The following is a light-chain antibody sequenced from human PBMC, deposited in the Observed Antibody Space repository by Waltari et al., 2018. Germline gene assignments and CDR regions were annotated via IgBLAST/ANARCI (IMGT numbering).Light chain of an antibody. Sequence: SYVVTQSPSVSVAPGETARITCGGDNIGSKRVHWYQQRPGQAPGLVISYDSDRPSGLPARVSGSNSGNSATLTIIWVEAEDEADYYCLVWHSTIDHQGVFGGGTKLTVL. CDR1: NIGSKR. V-gene: IGLV3-21*04. CDR3: LVWHSTIDHQGV. J-gene: IGLJ2*01. CDR2: YDS.